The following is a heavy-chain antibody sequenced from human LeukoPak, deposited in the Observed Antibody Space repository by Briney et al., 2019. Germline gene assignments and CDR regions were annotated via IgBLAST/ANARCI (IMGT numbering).Heavy chain of an antibody. CDR3: ARAVVPAAKTYYYYYMDV. V-gene: IGHV4-34*01. D-gene: IGHD2-2*01. CDR1: GGSFSGYY. J-gene: IGHJ6*03. Sequence: PSETLSLTCAVYGGSFSGYYWSWIRQPPGKGLEWIGEINRSGSTNYNPSLKSRVTISVDTSKNQFSLKLSSVTAADTAVYYCARAVVPAAKTYYYYYMDVWGKGTTVTVSS. CDR2: INRSGST.